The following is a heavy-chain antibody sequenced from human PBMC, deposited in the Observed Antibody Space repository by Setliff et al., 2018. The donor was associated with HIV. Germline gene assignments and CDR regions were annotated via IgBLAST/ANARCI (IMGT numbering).Heavy chain of an antibody. CDR3: ASRALSRLLEWLSLDS. CDR1: GITVSTNF. CDR2: IDSGGSA. J-gene: IGHJ5*01. V-gene: IGHV3-53*01. D-gene: IGHD3-3*01. Sequence: GESLKISCVASGITVSTNFMTWIRQAPGKGLQWVSVIDSGGSAFYTDAVKGRFTVSRDNSQNTLYLQMSRLRVDDTGVYFCASRALSRLLEWLSLDSWGQGTQVTVSS.